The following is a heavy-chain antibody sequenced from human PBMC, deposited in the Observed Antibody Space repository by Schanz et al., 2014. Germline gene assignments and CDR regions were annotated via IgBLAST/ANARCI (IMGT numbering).Heavy chain of an antibody. CDR1: GFTFRSYS. J-gene: IGHJ4*02. CDR2: ISSTSRAT. V-gene: IGHV3-48*01. CDR3: AGGEYQLLYGN. Sequence: EVQLLESGGGLVQPGGSLRLSCAASGFTFRSYSMNWVRQAPGKGLEWISYISSTSRATYYADSVKGRFTISRDNAKNSLFLQMNSLRAEDTAVYYCAGGEYQLLYGNWGQGTLXTVSS. D-gene: IGHD2-2*02.